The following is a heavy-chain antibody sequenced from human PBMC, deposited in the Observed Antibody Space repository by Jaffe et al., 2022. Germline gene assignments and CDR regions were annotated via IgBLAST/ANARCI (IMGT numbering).Heavy chain of an antibody. CDR3: ARDPNYGDYHMDV. CDR2: IYYSGST. Sequence: QVQLQESGPGLVKPSETLSLTCTVSGGSISSYYWSWIRQPPGKGLEWIGYIYYSGSTNYNPSLKSRVTISVDTSKNQFSLKLSSVTAADTAVYYCARDPNYGDYHMDVWGKGTTVTVSS. J-gene: IGHJ6*03. CDR1: GGSISSYY. D-gene: IGHD4-17*01. V-gene: IGHV4-59*01.